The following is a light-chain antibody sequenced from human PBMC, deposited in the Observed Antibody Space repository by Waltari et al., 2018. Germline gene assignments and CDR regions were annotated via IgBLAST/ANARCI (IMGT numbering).Light chain of an antibody. CDR1: SSDAGSYNL. Sequence: QSALTQPASVSGSPGPSITLSCPGTSSDAGSYNLVSWSQQHPGKAPKLMIYEVSKRPSGVSNRFSGSKSGNTASLTISGLQAEDEADYYCCSYAGSSTSYVVFGGGTKLTVL. J-gene: IGLJ2*01. CDR2: EVS. V-gene: IGLV2-23*02. CDR3: CSYAGSSTSYVV.